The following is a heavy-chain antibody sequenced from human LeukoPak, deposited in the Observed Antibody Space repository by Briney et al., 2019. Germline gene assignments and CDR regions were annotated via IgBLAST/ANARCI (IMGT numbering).Heavy chain of an antibody. D-gene: IGHD1-20*01. CDR1: GGSFSGYY. Sequence: SETLSLTCAVYGGSFSGYYWSWIRQPPGKGLEWIGEINHSGSTNYNPSLKSRVTISVDTSKNQFSLKLSSVTAADTAVYYCARGDNWNESPNIYYFDYWGQGTLVTVSS. V-gene: IGHV4-34*01. J-gene: IGHJ4*02. CDR2: INHSGST. CDR3: ARGDNWNESPNIYYFDY.